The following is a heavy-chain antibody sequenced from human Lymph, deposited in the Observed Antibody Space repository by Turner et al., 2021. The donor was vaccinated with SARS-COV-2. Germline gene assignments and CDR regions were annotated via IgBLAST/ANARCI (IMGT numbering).Heavy chain of an antibody. CDR2: ISYDGSNK. CDR1: GFTFSSYA. D-gene: IGHD1-26*01. J-gene: IGHJ6*02. CDR3: ARAYSGRYYYGMDV. Sequence: QVQLVESGGGVVQPGRSLRLSCSASGFTFSSYAMHWVRQAPGKGLEWVAIISYDGSNKYYADSVKGRFTISRDNSKNTLYLQMNSLRAEDAAVYYCARAYSGRYYYGMDVWGQGTTVTVS. V-gene: IGHV3-30-3*01.